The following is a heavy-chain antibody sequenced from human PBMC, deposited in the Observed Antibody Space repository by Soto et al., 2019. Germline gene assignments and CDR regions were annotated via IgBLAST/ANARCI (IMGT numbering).Heavy chain of an antibody. Sequence: ASVKVSCKASGYTFTSYGISWVRQAPGQGLEWMGWISAYNGNTNYAQKLQGRVTMTTDTSTSTAYMELRSLRSDDTAVYYFARRFSSGYLTGTFDYWGQGTLVTVSS. J-gene: IGHJ4*02. CDR1: GYTFTSYG. V-gene: IGHV1-18*01. D-gene: IGHD3-22*01. CDR2: ISAYNGNT. CDR3: ARRFSSGYLTGTFDY.